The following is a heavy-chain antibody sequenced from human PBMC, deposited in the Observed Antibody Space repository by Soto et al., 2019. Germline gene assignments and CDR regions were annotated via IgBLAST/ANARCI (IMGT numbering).Heavy chain of an antibody. Sequence: GESLKISCKGSGYSFTSYWIGWVRQMPGKGLEWMGIIYPGDSDTRYSPSFQGQVTISADKSISTAYLQWSSLKASDTAMYYCARLNGIAVAGTDYYYGGRLGPRDHGHRLL. V-gene: IGHV5-51*01. J-gene: IGHJ6*02. CDR3: ARLNGIAVAGTDYYYGGR. CDR1: GYSFTSYW. CDR2: IYPGDSDT. D-gene: IGHD6-19*01.